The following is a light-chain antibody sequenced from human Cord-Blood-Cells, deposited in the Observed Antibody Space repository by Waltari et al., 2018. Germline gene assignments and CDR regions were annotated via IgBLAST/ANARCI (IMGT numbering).Light chain of an antibody. CDR1: GSDVGGYNY. CDR2: DVS. Sequence: QSALPQPASGSGSHGQPITISSTETGSDVGGYNYVSCYQQHPGKAPKLMSYDVSNRPSGVSKRFSGSKSGNTASLTISGLQAEDEADYYCSSYTSSSTYVFGTGTKVTVL. CDR3: SSYTSSSTYV. J-gene: IGLJ1*01. V-gene: IGLV2-14*01.